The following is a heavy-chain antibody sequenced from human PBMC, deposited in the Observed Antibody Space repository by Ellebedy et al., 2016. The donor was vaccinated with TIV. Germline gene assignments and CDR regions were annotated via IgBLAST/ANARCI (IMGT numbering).Heavy chain of an antibody. CDR3: ARHHYDFWSGPGAFDI. CDR2: IYPGDSDT. Sequence: GESLKISCKGSGYSFTRYWIGWVRQMPGKGLEWMGIIYPGDSDTRYSPSFQGQVTISADKSISTAYLQWSSLKASDTAMYYCARHHYDFWSGPGAFDIWGQGTMVTVSS. CDR1: GYSFTRYW. D-gene: IGHD3-3*01. J-gene: IGHJ3*02. V-gene: IGHV5-51*01.